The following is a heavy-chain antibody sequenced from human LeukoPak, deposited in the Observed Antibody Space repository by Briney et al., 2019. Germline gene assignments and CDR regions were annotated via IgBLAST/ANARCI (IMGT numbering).Heavy chain of an antibody. V-gene: IGHV3-15*05. J-gene: IGHJ1*01. CDR1: GFTFTAAS. CDR3: TTGNP. CDR2: IRSKVENETT. Sequence: GGSLRLSCATSGFTFTAASMSWVRQAPGKGLEWIGLIRSKVENETTEYAAPVKGRFSISRDESKATLYLEMKSLKVDDTGVYYCTTGNPWGQGTLVTV.